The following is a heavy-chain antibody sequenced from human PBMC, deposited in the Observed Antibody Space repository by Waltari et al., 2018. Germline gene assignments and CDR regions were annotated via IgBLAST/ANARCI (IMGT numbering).Heavy chain of an antibody. Sequence: QVQLVQSGSEVKKPGASGKVSCKASGYAFHTYALNWVRQAPGQGLQWMGWINTDTGHPTYAPGFTGRFVFSLDTSVTTTFLQISDLRAEDTAVYFCARDHTIYGDYSSDLWGQGALVTVSS. V-gene: IGHV7-4-1*02. CDR3: ARDHTIYGDYSSDL. D-gene: IGHD4-17*01. CDR2: INTDTGHP. J-gene: IGHJ4*02. CDR1: GYAFHTYA.